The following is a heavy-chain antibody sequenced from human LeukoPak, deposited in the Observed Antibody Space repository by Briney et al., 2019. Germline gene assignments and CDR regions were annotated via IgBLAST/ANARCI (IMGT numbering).Heavy chain of an antibody. CDR3: ARKSLWTVDF. V-gene: IGHV1-2*02. D-gene: IGHD3/OR15-3a*01. J-gene: IGHJ4*02. CDR2: INPNNGAT. CDR1: GYTFTGHD. Sequence: ASVKVSCKASGYTFTGHDVHWVRQAPGQGLEWMAWINPNNGATDYAQKFQDRVTVTRYTSISTVYMELRSLTSDDTAVYYCARKSLWTVDFWGQGTLVSVSS.